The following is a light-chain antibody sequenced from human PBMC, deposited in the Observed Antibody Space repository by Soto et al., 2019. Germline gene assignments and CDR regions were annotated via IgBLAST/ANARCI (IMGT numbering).Light chain of an antibody. CDR3: SSYTSRSTLGV. CDR1: NSDIGGYNY. CDR2: DVS. Sequence: QAVVTQPASVSGSPGQSITISCTGTNSDIGGYNYVSWYQQHPGKAPKLMIYDVSNRPSGVSYRFSGSKSGNTASLTISGLQAEDDADYYCSSYTSRSTLGVFGGGTKVTVL. V-gene: IGLV2-14*03. J-gene: IGLJ2*01.